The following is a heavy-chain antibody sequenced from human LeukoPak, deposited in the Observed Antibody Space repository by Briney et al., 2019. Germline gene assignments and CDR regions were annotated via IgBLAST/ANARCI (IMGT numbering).Heavy chain of an antibody. CDR1: GYSISSGYY. CDR2: IYHSGST. D-gene: IGHD3-3*01. CDR3: ARTYYDFWSGYPPTDY. Sequence: ASETLSLTCTVSGYSISSGYYWGWIRQPPGKGLEWIGSIYHSGSTNYNPSLKSRVTISVDTSKNQFSLKLSSVTAADTAVYYCARTYYDFWSGYPPTDYWGQGTLVTVSS. V-gene: IGHV4-38-2*02. J-gene: IGHJ4*02.